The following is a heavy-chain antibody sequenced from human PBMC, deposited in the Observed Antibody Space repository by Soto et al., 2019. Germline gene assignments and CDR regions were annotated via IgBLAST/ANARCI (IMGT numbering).Heavy chain of an antibody. D-gene: IGHD6-19*01. CDR3: ARDAPWAVAGTDYYGMDV. CDR2: ISSSSTI. J-gene: IGHJ6*02. V-gene: IGHV3-48*02. Sequence: GGSLRLSCAASGFTFSSYSMNWVRQAPGKGLEWVSYISSSSTIYYADSVKGRFTISRDNAKNSLYLQMNSLRDEDTAVYYCARDAPWAVAGTDYYGMDVWGQGTTVTVSS. CDR1: GFTFSSYS.